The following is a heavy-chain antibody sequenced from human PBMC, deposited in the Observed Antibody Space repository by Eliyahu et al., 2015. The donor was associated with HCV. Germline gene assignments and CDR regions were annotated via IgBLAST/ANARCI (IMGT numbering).Heavy chain of an antibody. CDR2: TIPLLGTA. V-gene: IGHV1-69*01. CDR3: ARDYKGGYPDNFFHY. Sequence: QVQLVQSGAEVKKPGSSVKVSCKAYGGTFSTYSISWVRQAPGQGLERMGGTIPLLGTAIYARNFQGRVTITADDSTRTAYMELSSLRFEDTAVYFCARDYKGGYPDNFFHYWGQGTLVTVSS. J-gene: IGHJ4*02. CDR1: GGTFSTYS. D-gene: IGHD3-22*01.